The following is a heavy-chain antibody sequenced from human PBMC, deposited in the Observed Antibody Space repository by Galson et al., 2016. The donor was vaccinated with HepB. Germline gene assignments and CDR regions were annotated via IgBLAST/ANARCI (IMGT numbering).Heavy chain of an antibody. J-gene: IGHJ6*02. CDR3: AREEYHYESSSYSYYYYGLDV. D-gene: IGHD3-22*01. Sequence: SLRLSCAASGFTFDTYLMHWVRQAPGKGLEWVSSISRTSTYIYYADSVKGRFTISRDNAKHSLYLQMNSLRAEDTAVYYCAREEYHYESSSYSYYYYGLDVWGQGTTVAVSS. CDR1: GFTFDTYL. CDR2: ISRTSTYI. V-gene: IGHV3-21*01.